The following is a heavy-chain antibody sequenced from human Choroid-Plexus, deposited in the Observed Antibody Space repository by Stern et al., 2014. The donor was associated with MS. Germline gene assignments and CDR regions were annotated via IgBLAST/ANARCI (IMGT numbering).Heavy chain of an antibody. V-gene: IGHV3-30*18. CDR3: AKDRQYLTYFFDH. J-gene: IGHJ5*02. CDR1: GFTFGSCA. Sequence: VQLVEPGGGAVQPGRPLRLSCVASGFTFGSCAMHWVRQAPGKGLEWVAGVSYDGSNKYYADSVKGRFTISRDNSQNTLYMQMSSLRPEDTAVYYCAKDRQYLTYFFDHWGQGSLVTVSS. D-gene: IGHD2/OR15-2a*01. CDR2: VSYDGSNK.